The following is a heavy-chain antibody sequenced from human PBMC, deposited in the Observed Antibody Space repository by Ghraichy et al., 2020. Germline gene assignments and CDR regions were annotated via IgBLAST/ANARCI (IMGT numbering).Heavy chain of an antibody. CDR3: AVLASHGVDV. CDR1: GYSMSSGDYS. Sequence: SETLSLTCVVSGYSMSSGDYSWTLLRQPPGKVLECMGNIYNSGSAHYNPSLKSRVTISVDRHKDQFYLQLTSVTAADAAVYYCAVLASHGVDVWGQGTTVTVSS. J-gene: IGHJ6*02. CDR2: IYNSGSA. D-gene: IGHD3-3*01. V-gene: IGHV4-30-2*01.